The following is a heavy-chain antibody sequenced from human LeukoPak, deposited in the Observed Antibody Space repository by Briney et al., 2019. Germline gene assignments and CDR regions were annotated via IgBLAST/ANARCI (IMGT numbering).Heavy chain of an antibody. CDR3: ARDTVVTPYFDY. CDR1: GGTFSSYA. J-gene: IGHJ4*02. CDR2: IIPIFGTA. Sequence: SVKVSCKAAGGTFSSYAISWVRQAPGQGLEWMGRIIPIFGTANYAQKFQGRVTITTDESTSTAYMELSSLRSEDTAVYYCARDTVVTPYFDYWGQGTLVTVSS. V-gene: IGHV1-69*05. D-gene: IGHD4-23*01.